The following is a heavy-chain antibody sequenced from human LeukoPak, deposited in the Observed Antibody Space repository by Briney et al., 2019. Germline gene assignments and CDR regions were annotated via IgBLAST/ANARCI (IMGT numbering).Heavy chain of an antibody. Sequence: ASVKVSCKASGYTFTGYYMHWVRQAPGQGLEWMGWINPNSGGTNYAQKFQGRVTMTRDTSISTAYMELSRLRSDDTAVHYCARYFVVVPAARSPPYYYGMDVWGQGTTVTVSS. D-gene: IGHD2-2*01. V-gene: IGHV1-2*02. CDR2: INPNSGGT. CDR3: ARYFVVVPAARSPPYYYGMDV. J-gene: IGHJ6*02. CDR1: GYTFTGYY.